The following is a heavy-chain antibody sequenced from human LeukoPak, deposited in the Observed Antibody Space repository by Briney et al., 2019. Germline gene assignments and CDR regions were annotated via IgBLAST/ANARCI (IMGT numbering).Heavy chain of an antibody. CDR1: GFTGSSDY. V-gene: IGHV3-66*01. CDR3: AREETRGACSLDV. D-gene: IGHD1-26*01. J-gene: IGHJ6*02. Sequence: GGSLRLSCAASGFTGSSDYMSWVRQAPGKGLEWVSVFYSGGSTYYADSVKGRFTVSRDNSKNTLYLQMNSPRAEDTAVYYWAREETRGACSLDVWGQGTTVTVSS. CDR2: FYSGGST.